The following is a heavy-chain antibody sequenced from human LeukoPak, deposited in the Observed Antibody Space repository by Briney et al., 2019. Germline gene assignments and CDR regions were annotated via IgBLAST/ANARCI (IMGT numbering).Heavy chain of an antibody. D-gene: IGHD1-26*01. Sequence: GGSLRLSCAASGFTFSSYWMSWVRQAPGKGLEWVANIKQDGSEKYYVDSVKGRFTISRDNAKNSLYLQMNSLRAEDTAVYYCASGGRGSYPRLDYWGQGTLVTVS. CDR3: ASGGRGSYPRLDY. CDR2: IKQDGSEK. V-gene: IGHV3-7*01. J-gene: IGHJ4*02. CDR1: GFTFSSYW.